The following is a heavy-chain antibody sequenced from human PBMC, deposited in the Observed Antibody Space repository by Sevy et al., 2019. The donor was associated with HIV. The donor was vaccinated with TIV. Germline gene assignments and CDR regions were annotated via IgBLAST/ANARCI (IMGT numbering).Heavy chain of an antibody. V-gene: IGHV3-30*18. CDR1: GFTFNSYA. D-gene: IGHD2-8*02. J-gene: IGHJ6*02. CDR2: ISKDGRTK. CDR3: AKGRCTGDVCENYYYALDI. Sequence: GGSLRLSCAASGFTFNSYAMHWVRQAPGKGLEWVAVISKDGRTKYYAESVKGRFTISRDNSKNTLNLQMNSLRAEDTAVFYCAKGRCTGDVCENYYYALDIWGQGTTVTVSS.